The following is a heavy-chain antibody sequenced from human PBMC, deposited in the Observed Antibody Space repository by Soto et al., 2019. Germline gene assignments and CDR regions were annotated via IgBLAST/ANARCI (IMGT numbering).Heavy chain of an antibody. CDR3: ARGQVATSPWSVSVAGTGGNYYDGMDV. CDR2: MNPNSGNT. Sequence: ASVKVSCKASGYTFTGYDINWVRQATGQGLEWMGWMNPNSGNTGYAQKFQGRVTMTRNTSISTAYMELSSLRSEDTAVYYCARGQVATSPWSVSVAGTGGNYYDGMDVWGQGTTVTVSS. V-gene: IGHV1-8*01. CDR1: GYTFTGYD. D-gene: IGHD6-19*01. J-gene: IGHJ6*02.